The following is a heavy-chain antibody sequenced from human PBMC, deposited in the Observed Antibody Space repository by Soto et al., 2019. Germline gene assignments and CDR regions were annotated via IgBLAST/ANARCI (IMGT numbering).Heavy chain of an antibody. CDR3: VKETYYYDVSSYYPLGS. V-gene: IGHV3-43*01. CDR2: ISRDGTNT. J-gene: IGHJ5*02. D-gene: IGHD3-22*01. Sequence: GPLRLSCAASVFTCDDYNMHWVRQAPGKGLGWVSLISRDGTNTNYAESVKGRFTISRDNSKNSLYLQMNSLRTEDTALYYCVKETYYYDVSSYYPLGSWGQGTLVTVSS. CDR1: VFTCDDYN.